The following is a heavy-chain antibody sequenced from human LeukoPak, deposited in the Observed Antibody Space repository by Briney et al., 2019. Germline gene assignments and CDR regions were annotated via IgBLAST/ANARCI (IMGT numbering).Heavy chain of an antibody. CDR1: GFTFSEYY. Sequence: PGGSLRLSCAASGFTFSEYYMTWVRQAPGKGLEWISSIGGSGSPIYYADSVKGRFTISRDNSKNSLYLQMNSLRAEDTALYYCAKNAESHSSSWTSFDYWGQGTLVTVSS. CDR3: AKNAESHSSSWTSFDY. CDR2: IGGSGSPI. D-gene: IGHD6-13*01. V-gene: IGHV3-11*01. J-gene: IGHJ4*02.